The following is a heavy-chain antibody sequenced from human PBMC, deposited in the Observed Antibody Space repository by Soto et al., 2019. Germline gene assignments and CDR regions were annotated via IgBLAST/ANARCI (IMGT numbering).Heavy chain of an antibody. J-gene: IGHJ4*02. CDR2: IIPFHGVT. D-gene: IGHD3-10*01. CDR1: GGTFSPYT. CDR3: TSDWEITVSTWSFGGF. Sequence: QVQLVQSGAEVKKPGSSVKVSCKASGGTFSPYTINWVRQAPGQGLEWRGRIIPFHGVTNYAQKFQARATITADKSTSTAYMELSGLRFEDTAMYYCTSDWEITVSTWSFGGFWGRGTLVTVSS. V-gene: IGHV1-69*02.